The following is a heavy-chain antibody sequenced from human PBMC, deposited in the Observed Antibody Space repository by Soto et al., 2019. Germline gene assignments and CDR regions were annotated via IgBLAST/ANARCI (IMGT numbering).Heavy chain of an antibody. CDR1: GFTFSSYG. CDR2: ISYDGSNK. J-gene: IGHJ6*02. Sequence: PGGSLRLSCAASGFTFSSYGMHWARQAPGKGLEWVAVISYDGSNKYYADSVKGRFTISRDNSKNTLYLQMNSLRAEDTAVYYCAKEGYCYYGMDVWGQGTTVTVSS. CDR3: AKEGYCYYGMDV. V-gene: IGHV3-30*18.